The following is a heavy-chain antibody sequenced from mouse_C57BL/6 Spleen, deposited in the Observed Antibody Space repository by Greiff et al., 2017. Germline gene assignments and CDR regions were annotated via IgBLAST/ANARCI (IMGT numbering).Heavy chain of an antibody. V-gene: IGHV1-53*01. CDR1: GYTFTSYW. D-gene: IGHD1-3*01. Sequence: QVQLQQPGTELVKPGASVTLSCTASGYTFTSYWMHWVKQRPGQGLVWIGKINPGNGGTNYNAKFKSKATLTVDKSTSTDYMQLSSLTSETSAVYYCAVPITAPKPPWFAYWGQGTLVTVSA. CDR3: AVPITAPKPPWFAY. J-gene: IGHJ3*01. CDR2: INPGNGGT.